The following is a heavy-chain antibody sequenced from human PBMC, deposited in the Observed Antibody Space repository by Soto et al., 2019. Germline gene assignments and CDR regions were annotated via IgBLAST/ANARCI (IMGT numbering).Heavy chain of an antibody. J-gene: IGHJ4*02. CDR2: IDPSGGTT. Sequence: ASVKVSCKASGYTFTAFFMHWVRQAPGKGLEWMGIIDPSGGTTNYAQKFQGRVAMTWDTSTSTVYMDLSSLRSDDTAVYYCARAPYSSSSFFFDYWGPGTLVTVSS. CDR1: GYTFTAFF. D-gene: IGHD6-6*01. CDR3: ARAPYSSSSFFFDY. V-gene: IGHV1-46*01.